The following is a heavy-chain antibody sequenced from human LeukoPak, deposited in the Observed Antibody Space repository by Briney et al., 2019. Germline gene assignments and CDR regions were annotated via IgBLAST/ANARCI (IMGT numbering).Heavy chain of an antibody. CDR2: ISGSGGST. V-gene: IGHV3-23*01. D-gene: IGHD2-2*01. J-gene: IGHJ3*02. CDR1: GFTFSSYA. Sequence: GGSLRLSRAASGFTFSSYAMSWVRQAPGKGLEWVSAISGSGGSTYYADSVKGRFTISRDNSKNTLYLQMNSLRAEDTAVYYCAKDRDIVVVPAAYWGYAFDIWGQGTMVTVSS. CDR3: AKDRDIVVVPAAYWGYAFDI.